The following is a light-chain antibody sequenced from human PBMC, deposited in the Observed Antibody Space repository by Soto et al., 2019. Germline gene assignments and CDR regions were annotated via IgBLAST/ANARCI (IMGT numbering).Light chain of an antibody. V-gene: IGKV3-20*01. CDR2: GAS. J-gene: IGKJ1*01. CDR1: QSVGSSY. Sequence: EIVLTQSPGTLSLSPGERATLSCRASQSVGSSYLAWYQQKPGQAPRLLIYGASSRATGIPDRFSGSGSGTHFTLTISRLEPEDFAVYYCQQYGSSPTWTFGQGTKVEI. CDR3: QQYGSSPTWT.